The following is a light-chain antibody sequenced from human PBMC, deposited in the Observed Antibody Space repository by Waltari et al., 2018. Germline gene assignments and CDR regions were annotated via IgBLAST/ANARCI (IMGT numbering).Light chain of an antibody. J-gene: IGLJ2*01. CDR3: SSQSSNDVVL. V-gene: IGLV2-14*01. Sequence: QSALTQPASVSGSPGQSVTIFCAGTRNYVGGYNSLSSYQEHPGQDPRVIIYDVSDRPSGVSDRFSGSKSGNTASLTISGLQAEDEADYYCSSQSSNDVVLFGGGTKLTVL. CDR2: DVS. CDR1: RNYVGGYNS.